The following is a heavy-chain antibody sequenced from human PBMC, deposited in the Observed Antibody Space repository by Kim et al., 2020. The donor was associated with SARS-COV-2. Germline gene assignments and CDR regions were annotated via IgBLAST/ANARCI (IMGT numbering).Heavy chain of an antibody. CDR1: GFTFSSYS. J-gene: IGHJ4*02. V-gene: IGHV3-21*01. Sequence: GGSLRLSCAASGFTFSSYSMNWVRQAPGKGLEWVSSISSSSSYIYYADSVKGRFTISRDNAKNSLYLQMNSLRAEDTAVYYCARDPIDGSGSSSYWGQGTLVTVSS. CDR2: ISSSSSYI. D-gene: IGHD3-10*01. CDR3: ARDPIDGSGSSSY.